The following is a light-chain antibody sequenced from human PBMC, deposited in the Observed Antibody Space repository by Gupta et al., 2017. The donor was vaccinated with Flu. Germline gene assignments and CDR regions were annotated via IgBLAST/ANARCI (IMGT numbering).Light chain of an antibody. CDR2: EVS. Sequence: SALPQPAHSAESPRPSITISCTGTSSDIGGYNYVSWYQHHPGKAPKLMIYEVSYRPSGVSNRFSGSKSGNTASLTISGLQAEDEADYYCLSYTSSTTWVFGGGTKLTVL. CDR3: LSYTSSTTWV. CDR1: SSDIGGYNY. V-gene: IGLV2-14*01. J-gene: IGLJ3*02.